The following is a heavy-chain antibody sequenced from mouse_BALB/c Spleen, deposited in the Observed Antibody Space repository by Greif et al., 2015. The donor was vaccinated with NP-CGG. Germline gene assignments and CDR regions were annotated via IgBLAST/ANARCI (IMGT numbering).Heavy chain of an antibody. CDR2: IYPYNGGT. CDR3: ARNYYGSRPSYYYAMDY. D-gene: IGHD1-1*01. J-gene: IGHJ4*01. Sequence: VQLQQSGPELVKPGASVKISCKASGYTFTDYNMHWVKQSHGKSLEWIGYIYPYNGGTGYNQKFKSKATLTVDNSSSTAYMELRSLTSEDSAVYYCARNYYGSRPSYYYAMDYWGQGTSVTVSS. V-gene: IGHV1S29*02. CDR1: GYTFTDYN.